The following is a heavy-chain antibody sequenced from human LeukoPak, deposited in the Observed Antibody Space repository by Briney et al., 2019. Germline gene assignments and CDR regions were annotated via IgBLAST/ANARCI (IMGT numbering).Heavy chain of an antibody. CDR3: ARAVGGDGSGSL. J-gene: IGHJ1*01. V-gene: IGHV4-59*01. Sequence: SETLSLTCTVSGGSISSYYWSWIRQPPGKGLEWIGYIYYSGSTNYNPSLKSRVTISVDTSKNQFSLKLSSVTAADTAVYYCARAVGGDGSGSLWGPGTLVTVSS. CDR2: IYYSGST. CDR1: GGSISSYY. D-gene: IGHD3-10*01.